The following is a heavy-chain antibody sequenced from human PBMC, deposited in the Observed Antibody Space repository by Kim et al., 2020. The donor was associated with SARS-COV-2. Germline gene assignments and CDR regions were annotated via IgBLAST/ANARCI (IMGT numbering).Heavy chain of an antibody. J-gene: IGHJ6*02. CDR2: IWSDGNKK. V-gene: IGHV3-33*01. Sequence: GGSLRLSCAASRFTFSSYAMHWVRQAPGKGLEWVAVIWSDGNKKYYADSVKGRFTISRDNSQSATLFLQMNSLRAEDTAVYYCARRSGGSTSTYGIDVWGHGPAVTVSS. CDR1: RFTFSSYA. CDR3: ARRSGGSTSTYGIDV. D-gene: IGHD2-2*01.